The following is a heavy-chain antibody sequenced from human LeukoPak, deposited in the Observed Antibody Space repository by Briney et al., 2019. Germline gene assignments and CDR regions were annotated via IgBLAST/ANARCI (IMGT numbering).Heavy chain of an antibody. D-gene: IGHD1-1*01. J-gene: IGHJ5*02. Sequence: ASVKVSCKASGYTFTSYYMHWVRQAPGQGLEGMGWINPNSGGTNYAQKVKGRGTINRETKNRTAYMEMNRLRADETGVYYGAREGGFFSERLFSFDPWGQGTLVTVSS. CDR3: AREGGFFSERLFSFDP. V-gene: IGHV1-2*02. CDR1: GYTFTSYY. CDR2: INPNSGGT.